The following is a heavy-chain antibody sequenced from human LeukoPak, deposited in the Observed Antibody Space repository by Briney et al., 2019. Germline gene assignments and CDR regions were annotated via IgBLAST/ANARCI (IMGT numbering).Heavy chain of an antibody. CDR2: IDPSDSYT. CDR1: GYSFTSYW. D-gene: IGHD3-10*01. Sequence: GESLKISCKGSGYSFTSYWISWVRRMPGKGLEWMGRIDPSDSYTNYSPSFQGHVTISADKSISTAYLQWSSLKASDTAMYYCARDRQPSFGLDYWGQGTLVTVSS. V-gene: IGHV5-10-1*01. CDR3: ARDRQPSFGLDY. J-gene: IGHJ4*02.